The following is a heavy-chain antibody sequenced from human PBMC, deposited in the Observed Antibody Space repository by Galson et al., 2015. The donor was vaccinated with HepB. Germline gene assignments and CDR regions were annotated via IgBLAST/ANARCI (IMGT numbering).Heavy chain of an antibody. CDR1: GFTFSSYA. Sequence: SLRLSCAASGFTFSSYAMHWVRQAPGKGLEWVAVISYDGSNKYYADSVKGRFTISRDKSKNTLYLQMNSLRAEDTAVYYCARAGGSQRGPVGYWGQGTLVTVSS. J-gene: IGHJ4*02. CDR2: ISYDGSNK. CDR3: ARAGGSQRGPVGY. D-gene: IGHD2-15*01. V-gene: IGHV3-30-3*01.